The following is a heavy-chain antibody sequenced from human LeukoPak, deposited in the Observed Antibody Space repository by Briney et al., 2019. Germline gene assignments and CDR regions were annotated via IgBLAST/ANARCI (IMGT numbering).Heavy chain of an antibody. V-gene: IGHV1-18*01. J-gene: IGHJ4*02. CDR2: ISGYNGNT. CDR3: ARVQLVRGEFDFDY. D-gene: IGHD6-6*01. Sequence: ASVKVSCKASGYTFTSYGISWVRQAPGQGLEWMGWISGYNGNTNYAQKFQGRVTMTTDISTSTAYMEVRSLRSDDTAVYYCARVQLVRGEFDFDYWGQGTLVTVSS. CDR1: GYTFTSYG.